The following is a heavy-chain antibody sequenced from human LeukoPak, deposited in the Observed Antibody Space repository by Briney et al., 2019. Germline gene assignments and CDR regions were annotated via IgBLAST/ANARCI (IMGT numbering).Heavy chain of an antibody. D-gene: IGHD3-10*01. J-gene: IGHJ4*02. CDR3: ARASWVSDPDAVR. CDR2: LGGNDET. CDR1: GISFSNYA. Sequence: GGSLRLSCAASGISFSNYAMSWVRQAPARGPEWVSSLGGNDETFYADSVKGRFTLSRDDSRNTVYLQLNNLRVEDTAIYYCARASWVSDPDAVRWGQGTQVTVSS. V-gene: IGHV3-23*01.